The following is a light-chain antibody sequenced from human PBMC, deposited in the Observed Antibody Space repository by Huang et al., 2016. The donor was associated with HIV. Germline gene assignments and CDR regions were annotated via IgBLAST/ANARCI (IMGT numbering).Light chain of an antibody. J-gene: IGKJ4*01. Sequence: DIVMTQSPISLPVTPGQPASISCRSSQSLQNSNGYNYLDWYVQKPGQSPRLLSYMGSKRASGVPDRVSGSGSGTDFTLKSSRVEAEDVGVYYCMQALQTSFTFGGGTKVEIK. CDR2: MGS. CDR1: QSLQNSNGYNY. CDR3: MQALQTSFT. V-gene: IGKV2-28*01.